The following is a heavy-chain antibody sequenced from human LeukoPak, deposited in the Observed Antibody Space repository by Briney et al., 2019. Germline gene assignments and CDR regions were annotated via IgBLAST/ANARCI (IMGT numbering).Heavy chain of an antibody. CDR3: ARERTKGGSDAFDI. V-gene: IGHV1-8*01. D-gene: IGHD1-1*01. Sequence: ASVKVSCKASGYTFTSYDINWVRQATGQGLEWMGWMNPNSGNTGYAQKFQGRVTMTRNTSISTAYMELSSLRSEDTAVYYCARERTKGGSDAFDIWGQGTMVTVSS. CDR1: GYTFTSYD. J-gene: IGHJ3*02. CDR2: MNPNSGNT.